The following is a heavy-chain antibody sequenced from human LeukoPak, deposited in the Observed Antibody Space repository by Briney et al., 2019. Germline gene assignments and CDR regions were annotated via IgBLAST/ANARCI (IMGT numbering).Heavy chain of an antibody. Sequence: PGRSLRLSCAASGFIFSSYGMHWVRQAPGKGLEWVAVMSFDGSNTDYVDSVKGRFTISRDNSKNTLYLQMNSLRAEDTAVYYCVRGGGYYFDYWGQGTLVTVSS. D-gene: IGHD3-16*01. CDR3: VRGGGYYFDY. CDR1: GFIFSSYG. V-gene: IGHV3-30*03. J-gene: IGHJ4*02. CDR2: MSFDGSNT.